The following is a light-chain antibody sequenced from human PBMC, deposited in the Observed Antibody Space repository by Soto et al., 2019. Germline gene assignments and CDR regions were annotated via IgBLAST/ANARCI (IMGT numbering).Light chain of an antibody. CDR1: QSIGDW. CDR2: KAS. J-gene: IGKJ1*01. V-gene: IGKV1-5*03. Sequence: DIQMTQSPSTLSASVGDRVTITCRASQSIGDWLAWFQQKPGKAPKLLIYKASNLESGVPSTFSGSASGTESTSTFSTLQPNDFATFYGQRYYVYPWTFGKGTKVDI. CDR3: QRYYVYPWT.